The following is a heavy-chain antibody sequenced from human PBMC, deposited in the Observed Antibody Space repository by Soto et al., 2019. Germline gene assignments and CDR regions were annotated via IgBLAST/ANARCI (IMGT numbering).Heavy chain of an antibody. CDR2: IIPILGIA. CDR3: ARVSYDYYDSSGYYYGMDV. J-gene: IGHJ6*02. V-gene: IGHV1-69*10. Sequence: ASVKVSCKASGGTFSSYAISWVRQAPGQGLEWMGGIIPILGIANYAQKFQGRVTITADKSTSTAYMELSSLRSEDTAMYYCARVSYDYYDSSGYYYGMDVWGQGTTVTVSS. CDR1: GGTFSSYA. D-gene: IGHD3-22*01.